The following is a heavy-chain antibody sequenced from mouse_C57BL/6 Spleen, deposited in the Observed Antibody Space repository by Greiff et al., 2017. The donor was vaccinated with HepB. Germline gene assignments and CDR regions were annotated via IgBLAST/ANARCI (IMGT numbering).Heavy chain of an antibody. CDR3: AREDDYDYYAMDY. D-gene: IGHD1-1*02. CDR2: IYPGDGDT. CDR1: GYAFSSYW. V-gene: IGHV1-80*01. Sequence: VMLVESGAELVKPGASVKISCKASGYAFSSYWMNWVKQRPGKGLEWIGQIYPGDGDTNYNGKFKGKATLTADKSSSTAYMQLSSLTSEDSAVYFCAREDDYDYYAMDYWGQGTSVTVSS. J-gene: IGHJ4*01.